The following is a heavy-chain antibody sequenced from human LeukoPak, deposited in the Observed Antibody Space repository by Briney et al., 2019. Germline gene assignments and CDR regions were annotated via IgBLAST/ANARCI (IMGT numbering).Heavy chain of an antibody. V-gene: IGHV3-7*01. Sequence: PGGSLRLSCAASGFTFSSYWMSWVRQAPGKGLEWVANIKHDGSEKYYVDSVKGRFTISRDNAKKSLYLQMNRLRAEDTAVYYCARSGCSSTSCYKKGGYYYYYMDVWGKGTRVTVSS. J-gene: IGHJ6*03. CDR3: ARSGCSSTSCYKKGGYYYYYMDV. CDR2: IKHDGSEK. CDR1: GFTFSSYW. D-gene: IGHD2-2*02.